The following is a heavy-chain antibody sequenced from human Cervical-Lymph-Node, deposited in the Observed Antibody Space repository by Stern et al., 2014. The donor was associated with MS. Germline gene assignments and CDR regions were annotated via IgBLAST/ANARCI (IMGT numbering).Heavy chain of an antibody. J-gene: IGHJ5*02. CDR1: GTSVSTSVSSGDYY. D-gene: IGHD1-7*01. V-gene: IGHV4-61*08. Sequence: MQLVESGPGLVMASETLSLTCTVSGTSVSTSVSSGDYYWTWIRQPPGXGLEWIGHTFYTGSTNYNPSLESRVTISMVTSKNQFSLRLGSVTAADTAVYFCARGHGGTTNWFDPWGQGTLVTVSS. CDR3: ARGHGGTTNWFDP. CDR2: TFYTGST.